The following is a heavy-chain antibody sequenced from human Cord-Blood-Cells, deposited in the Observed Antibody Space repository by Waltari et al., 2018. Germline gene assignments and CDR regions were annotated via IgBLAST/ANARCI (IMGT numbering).Heavy chain of an antibody. J-gene: IGHJ4*02. Sequence: QVQLVQSGAEVKKPGASVKVSCKASGYTFTGYYMHWVRQAPGQGLEWMGWINPNSGGTNYAQKCQGRVTMTRDTSISTAYMELSRLRSDDTAVYYCARDQGSSCYDYWGQGTLVTVSS. CDR1: GYTFTGYY. CDR2: INPNSGGT. CDR3: ARDQGSSCYDY. D-gene: IGHD2-2*01. V-gene: IGHV1-2*02.